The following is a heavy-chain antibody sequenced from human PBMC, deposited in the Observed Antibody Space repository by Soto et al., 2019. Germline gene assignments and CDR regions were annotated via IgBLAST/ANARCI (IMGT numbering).Heavy chain of an antibody. V-gene: IGHV3-30*03. CDR1: GFTFSTTG. D-gene: IGHD3-10*01. J-gene: IGHJ5*02. Sequence: QVHLVESGGGVVQPGRSLRLSCAASGFTFSTTGMHWVRQAPGKGLEWVAMISHDGGVKHYTDSVKGRFTISRDTSNNTMYLQMNSLRPEDTAMYHCAIDLYGACWYNYFDPWGQGTLVTVSS. CDR3: AIDLYGACWYNYFDP. CDR2: ISHDGGVK.